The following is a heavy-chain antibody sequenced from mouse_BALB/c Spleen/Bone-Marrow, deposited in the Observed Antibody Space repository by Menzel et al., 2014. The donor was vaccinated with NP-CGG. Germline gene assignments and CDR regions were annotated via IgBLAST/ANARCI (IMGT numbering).Heavy chain of an antibody. Sequence: EVQLQQSGAELVKPGASVKLSCTASGFNIKDTYMHWVKQRPEQGLEWIGRIDPANGNTKYDSKFQGKATIAADTSSNTAYLQLSSLTSEDTAVYYCARYNYGSSQFAYWGQGTLVTVSA. J-gene: IGHJ3*01. CDR1: GFNIKDTY. D-gene: IGHD1-1*01. CDR3: ARYNYGSSQFAY. CDR2: IDPANGNT. V-gene: IGHV14-3*02.